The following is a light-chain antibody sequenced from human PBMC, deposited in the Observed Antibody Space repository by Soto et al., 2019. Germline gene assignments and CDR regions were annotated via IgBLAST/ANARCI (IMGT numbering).Light chain of an antibody. CDR1: SSDVGGYNT. J-gene: IGLJ1*01. CDR2: EVN. V-gene: IGLV2-14*01. CDR3: SSFSSSSTPYV. Sequence: QSALTQPASVSGSPGQTITISCTGTSSDVGGYNTVSWYQQHPGTAPKLMIFEVNGRPSGVSDRFSGSKSGNTASLTISGLQPEDEADYYCSSFSSSSTPYVFGTGTKVTVL.